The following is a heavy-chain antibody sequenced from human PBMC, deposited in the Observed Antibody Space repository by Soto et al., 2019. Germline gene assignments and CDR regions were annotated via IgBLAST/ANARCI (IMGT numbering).Heavy chain of an antibody. CDR3: ARGLGGRMDD. Sequence: QVQLVQSGAEVKKPGSSVRVSCKASGTIFSSYTISWVRQAPGRGLEWMGRIIPILGETNSAQKFQDRVTLTADKSTNTAYMELNSLRLEDTAVYYCARGLGGRMDDWGQGTTVTFSS. CDR2: IIPILGET. J-gene: IGHJ6*02. D-gene: IGHD3-16*01. V-gene: IGHV1-69*08. CDR1: GTIFSSYT.